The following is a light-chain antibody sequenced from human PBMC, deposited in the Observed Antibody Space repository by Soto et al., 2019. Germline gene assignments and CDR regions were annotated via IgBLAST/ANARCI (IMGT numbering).Light chain of an antibody. CDR1: SGDVGGYNY. J-gene: IGLJ2*01. Sequence: QSALTQPPSASGSPGQSVTISCTGTSGDVGGYNYVSWYQQHPGKAPKLMIYEVSKRPSGVPDRFSGSKSGNTASLTVSGLQGEDEADYYCSSNAGSNNLVFGGGTKLTVL. CDR2: EVS. V-gene: IGLV2-8*01. CDR3: SSNAGSNNLV.